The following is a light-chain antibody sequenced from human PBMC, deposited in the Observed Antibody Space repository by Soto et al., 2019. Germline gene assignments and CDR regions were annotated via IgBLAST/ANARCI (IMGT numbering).Light chain of an antibody. J-gene: IGKJ4*01. Sequence: DIQITHSPSALSASVVDSVTITFLASQGISSWLAWYQQKPGRAPNLLIYKASTLETGVPSRFSGSGSGTQFTLTISSLQPDDFATYYCQQFHSYSLNFGGGTKVDIK. CDR3: QQFHSYSLN. CDR1: QGISSW. CDR2: KAS. V-gene: IGKV1-5*03.